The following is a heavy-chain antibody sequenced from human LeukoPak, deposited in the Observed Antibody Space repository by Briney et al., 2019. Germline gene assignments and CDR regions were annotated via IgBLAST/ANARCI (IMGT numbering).Heavy chain of an antibody. D-gene: IGHD6-13*01. CDR2: ISAYNGNT. J-gene: IGHJ6*03. CDR3: ARDLLIAAAGGYYYYYMDV. CDR1: GYTFTSYG. V-gene: IGHV1-18*01. Sequence: ASVKVSCKASGYTFTSYGISWVRQAPGQGLEWMGWISAYNGNTNYAQKLQGRVTMTTDTSTSTAYTELRSLRSDDTAVYYCARDLLIAAAGGYYYYYMDVWGKGTTVTVSS.